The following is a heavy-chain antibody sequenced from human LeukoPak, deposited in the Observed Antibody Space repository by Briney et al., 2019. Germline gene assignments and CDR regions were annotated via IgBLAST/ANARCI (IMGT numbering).Heavy chain of an antibody. CDR1: GFIFSSYN. CDR3: TRAPPGRDGYSEY. D-gene: IGHD5-24*01. Sequence: GGSLRLSCAASGFIFSSYNMNWVRQAPGEGLEWVSSISDTSTYIYYADSVEGRFTISRDNAKSSLFLQMNSLRAEDTAVYYCTRAPPGRDGYSEYWGQGTVVTVST. J-gene: IGHJ1*01. V-gene: IGHV3-21*01. CDR2: ISDTSTYI.